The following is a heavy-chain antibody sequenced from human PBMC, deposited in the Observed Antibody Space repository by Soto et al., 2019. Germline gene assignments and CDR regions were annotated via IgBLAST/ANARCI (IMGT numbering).Heavy chain of an antibody. J-gene: IGHJ4*02. Sequence: GGSLRLSCAASGFTXSSYWMTWVRQAPGKGLEWVANIKQDGSEKYYVDSVKGRFTISRDNAKNSLYLQMNSLRAEDTAVYYCATHPYSSGWYCWGQGTLVTVSS. V-gene: IGHV3-7*02. CDR1: GFTXSSYW. CDR3: ATHPYSSGWYC. CDR2: IKQDGSEK. D-gene: IGHD6-13*01.